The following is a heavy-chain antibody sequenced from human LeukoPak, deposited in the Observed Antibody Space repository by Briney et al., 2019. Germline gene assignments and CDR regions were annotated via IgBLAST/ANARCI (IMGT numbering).Heavy chain of an antibody. J-gene: IGHJ4*02. CDR2: IWYDGSYK. CDR3: AKVVQYTASTGTGLDY. Sequence: GGSLRLSCAASGFIFSNYGMHWVRQAPGKGLDWVAVIWYDGSYKYYADSVKGRFTISRDNSENTLYLQMNSLRAEDTAIYYCAKVVQYTASTGTGLDYWGQGTLVTVSS. D-gene: IGHD6-13*01. CDR1: GFIFSNYG. V-gene: IGHV3-33*06.